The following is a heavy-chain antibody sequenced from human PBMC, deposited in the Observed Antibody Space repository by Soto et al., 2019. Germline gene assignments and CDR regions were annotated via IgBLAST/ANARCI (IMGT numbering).Heavy chain of an antibody. V-gene: IGHV3-7*02. J-gene: IGHJ1*01. CDR2: IKQDGSAK. CDR1: GFTFSNYW. CDR3: AKGVMITATYFQL. Sequence: PGGSLRLSCAGSGFTFSNYWMNWVRQTPGKGLEWVANIKQDGSAKNYVESVKGRFTISRDNAKNLVYLQTNSLRAEDTAVYYCAKGVMITATYFQLWGQGTLVTVSS. D-gene: IGHD2-15*01.